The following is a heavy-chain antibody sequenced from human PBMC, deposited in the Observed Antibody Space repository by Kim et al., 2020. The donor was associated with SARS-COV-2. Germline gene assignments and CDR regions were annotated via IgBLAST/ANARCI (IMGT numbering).Heavy chain of an antibody. D-gene: IGHD6-13*01. Sequence: SVKGRFTSYRDNAKISLYLQMDSLRAEDTAVYYCAGGASSSWYGTYYFDYWGQGTLVTVSS. CDR3: AGGASSSWYGTYYFDY. J-gene: IGHJ4*02. V-gene: IGHV3-21*01.